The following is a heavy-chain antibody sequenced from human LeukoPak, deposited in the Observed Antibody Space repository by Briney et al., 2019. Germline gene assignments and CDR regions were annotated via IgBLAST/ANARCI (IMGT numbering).Heavy chain of an antibody. D-gene: IGHD2-15*01. CDR3: ARAGIYCSVGSCYSGFDP. V-gene: IGHV3-20*04. J-gene: IGHJ5*02. CDR2: INWNGGST. Sequence: GGSLRLSCAASGFTFDDYGMSWVRQAPGQGLEWVSGINWNGGSTGYADSVKGRFTISRDNAKNSLYLQMNSLRAEDTALYYCARAGIYCSVGSCYSGFDPWGQGTLVTVSS. CDR1: GFTFDDYG.